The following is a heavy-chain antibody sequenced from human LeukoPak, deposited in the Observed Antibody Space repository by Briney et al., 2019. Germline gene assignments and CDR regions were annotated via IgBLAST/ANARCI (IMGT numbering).Heavy chain of an antibody. J-gene: IGHJ4*02. V-gene: IGHV3-21*01. CDR1: GFTFNTYT. CDR2: ISSSGSYI. D-gene: IGHD2-2*01. CDR3: AREGGYCSSISCYCDY. Sequence: GGSLRLSCAASGFTFNTYTMNWVRQAPGKGLEGVSSISSSGSYIYYADSMKGRFTISRDNAKNSLYLQMNSLRAEDTAVYYCAREGGYCSSISCYCDYWGQGTLVTVSS.